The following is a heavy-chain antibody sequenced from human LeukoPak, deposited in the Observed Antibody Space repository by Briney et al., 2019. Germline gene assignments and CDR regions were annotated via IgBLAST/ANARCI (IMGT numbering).Heavy chain of an antibody. Sequence: SETLSLTCTVSGGSISSSSYYWGWIRQPPGKGLEWIGSIYYSGSTYYNSSLKSRVTISVDTSKNQFSLKLSSVTAADTAVYYCARSTTGNQFDYWGQGTLVTVSS. CDR2: IYYSGST. V-gene: IGHV4-39*07. CDR1: GGSISSSSYY. D-gene: IGHD4-17*01. CDR3: ARSTTGNQFDY. J-gene: IGHJ4*02.